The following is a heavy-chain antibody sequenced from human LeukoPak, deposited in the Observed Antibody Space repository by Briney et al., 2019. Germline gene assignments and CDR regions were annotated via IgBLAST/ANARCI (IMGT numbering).Heavy chain of an antibody. Sequence: ASVKVSCKASGYTFTTYDINWVRQATGQGLEWMGWINPNSGNTGYAQKFQGRVTMTRNTSISTAYMELSRLRSEDTAVYYCARGPNNSDGGNSGSAWFDPWGQGTLVTVSP. D-gene: IGHD4-23*01. J-gene: IGHJ5*02. CDR1: GYTFTTYD. V-gene: IGHV1-8*01. CDR3: ARGPNNSDGGNSGSAWFDP. CDR2: INPNSGNT.